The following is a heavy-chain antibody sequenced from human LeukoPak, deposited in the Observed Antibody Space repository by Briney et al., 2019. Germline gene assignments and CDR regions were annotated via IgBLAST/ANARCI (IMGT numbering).Heavy chain of an antibody. J-gene: IGHJ4*02. CDR2: INPNSGGT. Sequence: ASVKVSCKASGYTFTGYYMHWVRQAPGQGLEWMGWINPNSGGTNYAQKFQGRVTTTRDTSISTAYMELSRLRSDDTAVYYCARGYQLLWFGELFRSLFDYWGQGTLVTVSS. D-gene: IGHD3-10*01. CDR1: GYTFTGYY. V-gene: IGHV1-2*02. CDR3: ARGYQLLWFGELFRSLFDY.